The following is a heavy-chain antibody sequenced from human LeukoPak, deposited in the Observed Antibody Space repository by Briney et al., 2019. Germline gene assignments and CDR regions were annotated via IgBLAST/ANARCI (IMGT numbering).Heavy chain of an antibody. CDR1: GYTFTGYF. Sequence: GASVRVSCKASGYTFTGYFMHWVRQAPGQGLVWMGWINPDSGGTAYAQKFQGRVTMTRDPSISTAYMELSGLRSDDTAVYYCARVVDSSSRYYFDYWGQGTLVTVSS. CDR2: INPDSGGT. J-gene: IGHJ4*02. V-gene: IGHV1-2*02. CDR3: ARVVDSSSRYYFDY. D-gene: IGHD6-13*01.